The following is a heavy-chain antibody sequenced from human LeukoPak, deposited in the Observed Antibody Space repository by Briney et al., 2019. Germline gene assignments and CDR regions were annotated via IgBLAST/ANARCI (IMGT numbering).Heavy chain of an antibody. D-gene: IGHD3-22*01. CDR2: IYYSGST. Sequence: PSETLSLTCTVSGGSISSYYWSWIRQPPGKGLEWIGYIYYSGSTNYNPSLKSRVTISVDTSKNQFSLKLSSVTAADTAVYYCARVFYDSSGYYYVHWFDPWGQGTLVTASS. V-gene: IGHV4-59*01. CDR1: GGSISSYY. CDR3: ARVFYDSSGYYYVHWFDP. J-gene: IGHJ5*02.